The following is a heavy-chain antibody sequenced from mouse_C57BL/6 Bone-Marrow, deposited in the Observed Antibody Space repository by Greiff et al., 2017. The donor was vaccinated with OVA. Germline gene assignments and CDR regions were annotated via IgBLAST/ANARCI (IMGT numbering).Heavy chain of an antibody. D-gene: IGHD1-1*01. Sequence: EVQLQQSGPVLVKPGASVKMSCKASGYTFTDYYMNWVKQSHGKSLEWIGVINPYNGGTSYNQKFKGKATLTVDKSSSTAYMELNSLTSEDSAVYYCARPYYYGSSHWYFDVWGTGTTVTVSS. CDR3: ARPYYYGSSHWYFDV. V-gene: IGHV1-19*01. CDR1: GYTFTDYY. CDR2: INPYNGGT. J-gene: IGHJ1*03.